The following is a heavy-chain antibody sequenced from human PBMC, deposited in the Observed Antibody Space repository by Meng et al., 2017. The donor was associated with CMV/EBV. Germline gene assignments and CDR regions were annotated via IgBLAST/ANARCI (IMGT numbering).Heavy chain of an antibody. CDR3: ARESQALRFLEWLLGGMDV. J-gene: IGHJ6*02. CDR1: GFTFSSYA. Sequence: LSLTCAASGFTFSSYAMHWVRQAPGKGLEWVAVISYDGSNKYYADSVKGRFTISRDNSKNTLYLQMNSLRAEDTAVYYCARESQALRFLEWLLGGMDVWGQGTTVT. CDR2: ISYDGSNK. V-gene: IGHV3-30*04. D-gene: IGHD3-3*01.